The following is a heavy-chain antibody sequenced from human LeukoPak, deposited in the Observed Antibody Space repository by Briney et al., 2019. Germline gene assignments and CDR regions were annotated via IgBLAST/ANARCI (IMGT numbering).Heavy chain of an antibody. D-gene: IGHD6-13*01. CDR1: GFTFSSYW. Sequence: PGGSLRLSCAASGFTFSSYWMSWVRQAPGKGLEWVANIKQDGSEKYYVDSVKGRFTISRDNAKNSLYLQMNSLRAEDTAVYYCARDRQSIAAAEVNYWGQGTLVTVSS. J-gene: IGHJ4*02. CDR3: ARDRQSIAAAEVNY. CDR2: IKQDGSEK. V-gene: IGHV3-7*01.